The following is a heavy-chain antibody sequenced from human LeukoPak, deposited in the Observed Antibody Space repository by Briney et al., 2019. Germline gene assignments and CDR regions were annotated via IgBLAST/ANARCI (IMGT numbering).Heavy chain of an antibody. CDR1: GFTFSSYA. CDR3: AKDKVGATNLNWFDP. V-gene: IGHV3-23*01. D-gene: IGHD1-26*01. Sequence: PGGSLRLSCAASGFTFSSYAMSWVRQAPGNGLEWVSAISGSGGSTYYADSVKGRFTISRDNSKNTLYLQMNSLRAEDTAVYYCAKDKVGATNLNWFDPWGQGTLVTVSS. J-gene: IGHJ5*02. CDR2: ISGSGGST.